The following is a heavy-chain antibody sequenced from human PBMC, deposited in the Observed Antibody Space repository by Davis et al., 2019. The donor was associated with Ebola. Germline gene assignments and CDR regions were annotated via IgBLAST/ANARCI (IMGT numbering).Heavy chain of an antibody. CDR3: AKGVTGTYYYYGMDV. CDR1: GFTFSSYG. Sequence: PGGSLRLSCAASGFTFSSYGMHWVRQAPGKGLEWVSSISWNSDSIGYADSVKGRFTISRDNAKSSLYLQMSSLRAEDTAFYYCAKGVTGTYYYYGMDVWGQGTTVTVSS. J-gene: IGHJ6*02. V-gene: IGHV3-9*01. CDR2: ISWNSDSI. D-gene: IGHD2-21*02.